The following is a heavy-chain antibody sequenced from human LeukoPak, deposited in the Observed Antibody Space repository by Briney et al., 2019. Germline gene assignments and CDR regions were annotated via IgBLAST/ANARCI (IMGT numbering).Heavy chain of an antibody. Sequence: GGSLRLPCAASGFTFGDYYMSWIRQAPGKGLEGVSYISSSSSTIYKAGDADSVKGRFTISRDNAKNSLYLQMSSLRAEDTAVYYCASGDFWRGHYRGLLDYWGQGTLVTVSS. J-gene: IGHJ4*02. V-gene: IGHV3-11*01. D-gene: IGHD3-3*01. CDR1: GFTFGDYY. CDR2: ISSSSSTI. CDR3: ASGDFWRGHYRGLLDY.